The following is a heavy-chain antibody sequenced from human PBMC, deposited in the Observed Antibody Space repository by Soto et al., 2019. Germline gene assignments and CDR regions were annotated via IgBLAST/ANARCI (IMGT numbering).Heavy chain of an antibody. CDR2: ISCCGGST. V-gene: IGHV3-23*01. CDR1: GFNFKKFA. Sequence: EVQLLESGGDVVQPGGSLRLSCVASGFNFKKFAMSWVRQAPGEGLEWVSGISCCGGSTSYADSVKGRFSIARDDSTNTLSLQMNILRVDDAIQYYCAKAEGEQWLLPHLDKWGQGTLVTVS. D-gene: IGHD6-19*01. J-gene: IGHJ4*02. CDR3: AKAEGEQWLLPHLDK.